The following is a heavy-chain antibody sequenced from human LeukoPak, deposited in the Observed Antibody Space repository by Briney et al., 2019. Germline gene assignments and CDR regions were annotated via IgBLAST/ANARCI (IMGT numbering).Heavy chain of an antibody. J-gene: IGHJ6*02. V-gene: IGHV6-1*01. CDR1: GDSVSSNSAA. Sequence: SQTLSLTCAISGDSVSSNSAAWNWIRQPPSRGLEWLGRTYYRSKWYNDYAVSVKSRITINPDTSKNQFSLQLNSVTPEDTAVYYCARLGGSSGWYTKFNSIGMDVWGQGTTVTVSS. CDR2: TYYRSKWYN. CDR3: ARLGGSSGWYTKFNSIGMDV. D-gene: IGHD6-19*01.